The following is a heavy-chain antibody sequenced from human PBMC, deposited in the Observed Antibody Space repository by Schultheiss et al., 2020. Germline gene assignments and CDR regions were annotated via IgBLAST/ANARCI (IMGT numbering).Heavy chain of an antibody. J-gene: IGHJ6*02. CDR3: AKVVGGVPAAIDYYYYGMDV. CDR1: EFTFNTYT. V-gene: IGHV3-66*01. D-gene: IGHD2-2*01. CDR2: IYSGGST. Sequence: WGSLRLSCAASEFTFNTYTMSWVRQAPGKGLEWVSVIYSGGSTYYADSVKGRFTISRDNAKNTLYLQMNSLRAEDTAVYYCAKVVGGVPAAIDYYYYGMDVWGQGTTVTVSS.